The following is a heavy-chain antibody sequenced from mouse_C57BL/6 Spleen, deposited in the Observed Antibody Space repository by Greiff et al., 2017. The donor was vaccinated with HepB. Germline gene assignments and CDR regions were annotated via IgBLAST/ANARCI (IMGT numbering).Heavy chain of an antibody. CDR3: ARSSTTVVADAMEY. J-gene: IGHJ4*01. CDR1: GYTFTSYW. CDR2: IHPNSGST. V-gene: IGHV1-64*01. Sequence: QVQLQQPGAELVKPGASVKLSCKASGYTFTSYWMHWVKQRPGQGLEWIGMIHPNSGSTNYNEKFKSKATLTVDKSSSTAYMQLSSLTSEDSAVYYCARSSTTVVADAMEYWGQGTSVTVSS. D-gene: IGHD1-1*01.